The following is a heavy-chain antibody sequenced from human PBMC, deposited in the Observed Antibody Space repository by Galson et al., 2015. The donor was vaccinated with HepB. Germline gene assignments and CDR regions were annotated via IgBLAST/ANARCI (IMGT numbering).Heavy chain of an antibody. CDR1: GYTFTSYY. Sequence: SVKVSCKASGYTFTSYYMHWVRQAPGQGLEWMGIINPSGGSTSYAQKFQGRVTMTRDTSTSTVYMEPSSLRSEDTAVYYCARFSGIAVAGTSFDFDYWGQGTLVTVSS. V-gene: IGHV1-46*03. CDR3: ARFSGIAVAGTSFDFDY. D-gene: IGHD6-19*01. J-gene: IGHJ4*02. CDR2: INPSGGST.